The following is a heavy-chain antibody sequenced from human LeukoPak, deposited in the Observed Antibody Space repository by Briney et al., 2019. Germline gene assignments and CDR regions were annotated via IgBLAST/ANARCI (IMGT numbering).Heavy chain of an antibody. D-gene: IGHD5-12*01. J-gene: IGHJ4*02. CDR1: GFTSSNAW. CDR2: ISGSGGST. CDR3: AEDPAVDNFDY. V-gene: IGHV3-23*01. Sequence: GGSLRLSCAVSGFTSSNAWMSWVRQAPGKGLEWVSAISGSGGSTYYADSVKGRFTISRDNSKNTLYLQMNSLRAEDTAVYYCAEDPAVDNFDYWGQGTLVTVSS.